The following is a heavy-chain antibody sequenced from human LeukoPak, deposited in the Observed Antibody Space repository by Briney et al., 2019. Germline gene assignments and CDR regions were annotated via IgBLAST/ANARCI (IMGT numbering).Heavy chain of an antibody. CDR2: IYYSGST. D-gene: IGHD5-12*01. J-gene: IGHJ5*02. Sequence: SETLSLTCTVSGGSISSYYWSWIRQPPGKGLEWIGYIYYSGSTNCNPSLKSRVTISVDTSKNQFSLKLSSVTAADTAVYYCARERWLRNWFDPWGQGTLVTVPS. CDR3: ARERWLRNWFDP. V-gene: IGHV4-59*01. CDR1: GGSISSYY.